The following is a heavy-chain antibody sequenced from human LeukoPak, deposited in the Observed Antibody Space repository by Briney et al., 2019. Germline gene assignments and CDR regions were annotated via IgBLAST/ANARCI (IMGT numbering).Heavy chain of an antibody. J-gene: IGHJ5*02. D-gene: IGHD2-2*01. V-gene: IGHV4-4*07. CDR2: IYTSGST. CDR1: GGSISSYY. Sequence: SETLSLTCTVSGGSISSYYWSWIRQPAGKGLEWIGRIYTSGSTNYNPSLKSRVTMSVDTSKNQFSLKLSSVTAADTAVYYCASEIDSYCSSTSCYNWFDPWGQGTLVTVSS. CDR3: ASEIDSYCSSTSCYNWFDP.